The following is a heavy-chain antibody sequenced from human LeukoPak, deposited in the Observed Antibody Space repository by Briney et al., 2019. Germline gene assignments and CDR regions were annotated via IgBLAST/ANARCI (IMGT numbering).Heavy chain of an antibody. V-gene: IGHV4-31*03. J-gene: IGHJ6*02. CDR3: ARGPTTAPSYWYYYGMDV. Sequence: SSETLSLTCTVSGGSISSGGYYWSWIRQHPGKGLEWIGYIYYSGSTYYNPSLKSRVTISVDPSRNQFSLKLSSVTAADTAVYYCARGPTTAPSYWYYYGMDVWGQGTTVTVSS. D-gene: IGHD4-17*01. CDR1: GGSISSGGYY. CDR2: IYYSGST.